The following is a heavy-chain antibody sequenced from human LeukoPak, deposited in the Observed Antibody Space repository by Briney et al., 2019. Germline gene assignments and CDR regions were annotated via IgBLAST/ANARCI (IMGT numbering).Heavy chain of an antibody. J-gene: IGHJ3*02. V-gene: IGHV4-4*07. D-gene: IGHD3-22*01. Sequence: PSETLSLTCTVSGGSISSYYWSWIRQPAGKGLEWIGRIYTGGSTNYNPSLKSRVTMSVDTSKNQFSLKLSSVTAADTAVYYCAREPTYYYDSSGYDAFDIWGQGTMVTVSS. CDR1: GGSISSYY. CDR3: AREPTYYYDSSGYDAFDI. CDR2: IYTGGST.